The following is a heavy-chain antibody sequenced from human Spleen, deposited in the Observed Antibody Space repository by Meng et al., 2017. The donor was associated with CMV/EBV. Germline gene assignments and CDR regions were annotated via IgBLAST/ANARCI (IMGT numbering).Heavy chain of an antibody. CDR3: ARGGQGCSSATCYAWFDP. J-gene: IGHJ5*02. D-gene: IGHD2-2*01. CDR1: FTSYE. V-gene: IGHV1-18*01. Sequence: FTSYETSWVRQAPGQGLEWMGGISASNGNTNYAQKFQGRVTMTTDTSTSTAYMELRSLRSDDTAVYYCARGGQGCSSATCYAWFDPWGQGTLVTVSS. CDR2: ISASNGNT.